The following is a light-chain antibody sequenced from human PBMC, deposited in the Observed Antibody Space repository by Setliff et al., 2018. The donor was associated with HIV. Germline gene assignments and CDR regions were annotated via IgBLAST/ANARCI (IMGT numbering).Light chain of an antibody. V-gene: IGLV2-14*03. CDR3: SSSTGTNTDVL. Sequence: QSVLTQPASVSGSPGQSITISCTGGNSDIGTYTFVSWYQQHPGKAPKLLIYDVTNRPSGVSSRFSASKSGNTASLTISGLRTEDEADYYCSSSTGTNTDVLFGGGTKVTV. J-gene: IGLJ2*01. CDR2: DVT. CDR1: NSDIGTYTF.